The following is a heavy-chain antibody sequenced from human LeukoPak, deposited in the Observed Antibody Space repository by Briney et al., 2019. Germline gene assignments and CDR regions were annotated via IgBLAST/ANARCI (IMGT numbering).Heavy chain of an antibody. J-gene: IGHJ4*02. V-gene: IGHV1-69*13. Sequence: SVKVSCKASGGTFSSYAISWVRQAPGQGLEWMGGIIPIFGTANYAQKFQGRVTITADESTSTAYMELSSLRSEDTAVYYCARGRQGVGTFDYWGQGTLVTVSS. CDR2: IIPIFGTA. D-gene: IGHD2-8*01. CDR3: ARGRQGVGTFDY. CDR1: GGTFSSYA.